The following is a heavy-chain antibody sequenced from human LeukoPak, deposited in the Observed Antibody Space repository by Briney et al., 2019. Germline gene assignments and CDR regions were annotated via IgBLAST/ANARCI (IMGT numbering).Heavy chain of an antibody. CDR3: AKGPPYSYVPEYYMDV. Sequence: GGSLRLSCAASGITFSSYSMNWVRQAPGKGLEWVSGISWNSGSIGYADSVKGRFTISRDNAKNSLYLQMNSLRAEDTALYYCAKGPPYSYVPEYYMDVWGKGTTVTVSS. CDR2: ISWNSGSI. CDR1: GITFSSYS. J-gene: IGHJ6*03. V-gene: IGHV3-9*01. D-gene: IGHD5-18*01.